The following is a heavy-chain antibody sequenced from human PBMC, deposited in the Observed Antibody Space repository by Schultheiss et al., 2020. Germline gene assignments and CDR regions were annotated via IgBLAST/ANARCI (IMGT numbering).Heavy chain of an antibody. V-gene: IGHV1-46*01. CDR1: GYTFTGYY. Sequence: ASVKVSCKASGYTFTGYYMHWVRQAPGQGLEWMGIINPSGGSTSYAQKFQGRVTMTRDTSTSTVYMELSSLRSEDTAVYYCAREDFGIAAAGTASWFDPWGQGTLVTVSS. CDR3: AREDFGIAAAGTASWFDP. D-gene: IGHD6-13*01. CDR2: INPSGGST. J-gene: IGHJ5*02.